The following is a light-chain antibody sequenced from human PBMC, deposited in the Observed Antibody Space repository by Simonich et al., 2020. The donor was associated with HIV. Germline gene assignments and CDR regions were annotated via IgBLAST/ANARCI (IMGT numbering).Light chain of an antibody. V-gene: IGKV3-11*01. CDR1: QSVSSY. CDR2: DAS. CDR3: QQRSNWPPEYT. Sequence: EIVLTQSPATLSLSPGERATLSCRASQSVSSYLAWYKQKPGQAPRLLIYDASNRATCIPARFSGSGSGTDFTLTISSLEPEDFAVYYCQQRSNWPPEYTFGQGTKLEIK. J-gene: IGKJ2*01.